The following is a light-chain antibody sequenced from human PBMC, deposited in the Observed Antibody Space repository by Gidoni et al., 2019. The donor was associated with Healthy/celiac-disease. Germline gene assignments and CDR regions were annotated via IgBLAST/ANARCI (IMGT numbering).Light chain of an antibody. V-gene: IGKV3-20*01. CDR1: QSVSSSY. J-gene: IGKJ4*01. Sequence: EIVLTPSPGTLSLSPGERATLSCRASQSVSSSYLAWYQQKPGQAPRLLIYGASSRATGIPDRFSGSGSGTDFTLTISRLEPEDFAVYYCQQYGSSPFTFGGXTKVEIK. CDR2: GAS. CDR3: QQYGSSPFT.